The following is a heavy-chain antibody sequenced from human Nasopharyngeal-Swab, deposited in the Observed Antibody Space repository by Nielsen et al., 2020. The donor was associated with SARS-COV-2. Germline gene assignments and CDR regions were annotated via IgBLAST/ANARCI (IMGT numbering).Heavy chain of an antibody. J-gene: IGHJ5*02. CDR2: YPGDSDT. Sequence: GGSLRLSCKGSGYSFTSYWIGWVRQMPGKGLEWMGIYPGDSDTRYSPSFQGQVTISADKSISTVYLQWSSLKASDTAMYYCAKTYYYGSGRTIWFDPWGQGTFVTVSS. V-gene: IGHV5-51*01. D-gene: IGHD3-10*01. CDR1: GYSFTSYW. CDR3: AKTYYYGSGRTIWFDP.